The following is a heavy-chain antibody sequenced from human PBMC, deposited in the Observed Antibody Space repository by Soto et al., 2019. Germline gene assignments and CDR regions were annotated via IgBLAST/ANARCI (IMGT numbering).Heavy chain of an antibody. CDR3: ARDPYIVVVPAAPGNWFDH. Sequence: VKVSCKASGYTFTSYGISWVRQAPGQGLEWMGWISAYNGNTNYAQKLQGRVTMTTDTSTSTAYMELRSLRSDDTAVYYCARDPYIVVVPAAPGNWFDHWGQGTPVTVSS. J-gene: IGHJ5*02. CDR1: GYTFTSYG. CDR2: ISAYNGNT. V-gene: IGHV1-18*04. D-gene: IGHD2-2*01.